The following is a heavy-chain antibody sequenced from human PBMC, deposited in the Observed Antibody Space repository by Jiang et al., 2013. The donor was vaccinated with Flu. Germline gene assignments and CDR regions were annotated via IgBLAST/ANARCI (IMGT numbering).Heavy chain of an antibody. CDR1: GYSFTSYW. J-gene: IGHJ3*02. CDR3: ARLDVWGSYRYKDAFDI. CDR2: IDPSDSYT. D-gene: IGHD3-16*02. Sequence: GAEVKKPGESLRISCKGSGYSFTSYWITWVRQMPGKGLEWMGRIDPSDSYTNYSPSFQGHVTISVDKSISTAYLQWNSLKASDTAMYYCARLDVWGSYRYKDAFDIWGQGTMVTVSS. V-gene: IGHV5-10-1*01.